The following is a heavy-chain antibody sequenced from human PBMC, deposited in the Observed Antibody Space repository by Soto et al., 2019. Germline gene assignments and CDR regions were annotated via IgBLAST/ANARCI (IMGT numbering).Heavy chain of an antibody. V-gene: IGHV3-21*01. CDR2: ISGGSSYI. Sequence: EVQLVESGGGLVKPGGSLRLSCAAYGFTFSTYSMNWVRQAPGKGLEWVSSISGGSSYIYYADSVKGRFTISRDNAKNSLYLQMSSLRAEDTAVYYCARGKVLLYWGQGTLVTVSS. D-gene: IGHD2-15*01. CDR3: ARGKVLLY. CDR1: GFTFSTYS. J-gene: IGHJ4*02.